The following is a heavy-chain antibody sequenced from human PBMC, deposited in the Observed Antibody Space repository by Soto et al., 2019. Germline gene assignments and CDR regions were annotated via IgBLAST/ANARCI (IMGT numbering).Heavy chain of an antibody. J-gene: IGHJ4*02. CDR1: GYTFTSYD. D-gene: IGHD2-21*02. V-gene: IGHV1-8*01. Sequence: ASVKVSCKASGYTFTSYDINWVRQATGQGLEWMGWMNPNSGNTGYAQKFQGRVTMTTDTSTSTAYMELRSLRSDDTAVYYCARDKGPIVVVTPFDYWGQGTLVTVSS. CDR3: ARDKGPIVVVTPFDY. CDR2: MNPNSGNT.